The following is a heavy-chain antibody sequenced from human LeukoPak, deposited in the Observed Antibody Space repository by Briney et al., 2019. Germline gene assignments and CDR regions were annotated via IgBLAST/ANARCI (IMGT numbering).Heavy chain of an antibody. CDR2: MIPVMGVT. V-gene: IGHV1-69*04. CDR3: ATRGGKSDFDN. CDR1: EGTFSNNA. Sequence: SVKVSCKASEGTFSNNALSWVRQAPGQGLEWMGKMIPVMGVTDYAQNFQGRVTFTADKSTKTGYMGLKSLTSEDTAVYFCATRGGKSDFDNWGQGTLVTVSS. J-gene: IGHJ4*02.